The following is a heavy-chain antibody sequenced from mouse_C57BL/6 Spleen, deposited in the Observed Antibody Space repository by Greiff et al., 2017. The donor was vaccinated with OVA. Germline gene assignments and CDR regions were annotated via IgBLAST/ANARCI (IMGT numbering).Heavy chain of an antibody. Sequence: EVKLVESGGGLVQPGGSLSLSCAASGFTFTDYYMSWVRQPPGKALEWLGFIRNKANGYTTEYSASVKGRFTISRDNSQSILYLQMNALRAEDSATYYCARRDGYLDYWGQGTTLTVSS. V-gene: IGHV7-3*01. CDR1: GFTFTDYY. CDR2: IRNKANGYTT. CDR3: ARRDGYLDY. D-gene: IGHD2-3*01. J-gene: IGHJ2*01.